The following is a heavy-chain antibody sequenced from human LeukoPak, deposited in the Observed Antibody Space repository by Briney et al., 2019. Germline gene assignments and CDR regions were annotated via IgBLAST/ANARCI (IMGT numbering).Heavy chain of an antibody. V-gene: IGHV3-49*04. D-gene: IGHD6-13*01. CDR2: IRSKAYGGTT. CDR3: TRDWGDSSSWYPSWFDP. Sequence: GGSLRLSCTASGFTFGDYAMSWVRQAPGKGLEWVGFIRSKAYGGTTEYAASVKGRFTISRDDSKSIAYLQMNSLKTEDTAVYYCTRDWGDSSSWYPSWFDPWGQGTLVTVSS. CDR1: GFTFGDYA. J-gene: IGHJ5*02.